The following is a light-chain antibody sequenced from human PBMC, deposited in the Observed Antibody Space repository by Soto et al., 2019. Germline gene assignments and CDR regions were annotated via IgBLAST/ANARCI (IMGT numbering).Light chain of an antibody. J-gene: IGLJ2*01. CDR2: DSN. Sequence: QSALTQPPSVSAAPGQKVTISYSGSSTNIGNNYVSWYQQLPGTAPTLLIYDSNKRPPGIPDQFSGSKTGTSATLDITGLQTGDEADYYCATWDRSLTGEVFGGGTKVTVL. V-gene: IGLV1-51*01. CDR3: ATWDRSLTGEV. CDR1: STNIGNNY.